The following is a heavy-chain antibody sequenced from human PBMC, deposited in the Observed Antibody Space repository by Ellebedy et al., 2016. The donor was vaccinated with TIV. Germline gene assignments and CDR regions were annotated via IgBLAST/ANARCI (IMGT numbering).Heavy chain of an antibody. CDR1: GYTLTDLS. D-gene: IGHD1-1*01. J-gene: IGHJ5*02. CDR3: ARDKLERRRFDP. Sequence: ASVKVSCXVSGYTLTDLSMHWVRQAPGQGLEWMGWISAYNGNTNYAQKLQGRVTMTTDTSTSTAYMELRSLRSDDTAVYYCARDKLERRRFDPWGQGTLVTVSS. CDR2: ISAYNGNT. V-gene: IGHV1-18*01.